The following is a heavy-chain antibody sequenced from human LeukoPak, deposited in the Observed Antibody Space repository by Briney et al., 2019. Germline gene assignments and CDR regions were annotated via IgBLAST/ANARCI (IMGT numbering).Heavy chain of an antibody. Sequence: SETLSLTCIVSGGSISGYFWNWIRQSPGKGREWIGYIYHDGSTSYNPSLKSRVTMSVDTSKNQFPLKLYSVTAADTAVYYCARDKTRWVFVYWGQGTLVTVSS. D-gene: IGHD3-3*01. CDR2: IYHDGST. V-gene: IGHV4-59*01. J-gene: IGHJ4*02. CDR1: GGSISGYF. CDR3: ARDKTRWVFVY.